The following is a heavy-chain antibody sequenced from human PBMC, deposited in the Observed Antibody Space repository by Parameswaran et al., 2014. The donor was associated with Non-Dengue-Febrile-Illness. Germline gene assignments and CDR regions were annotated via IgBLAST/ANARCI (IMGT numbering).Heavy chain of an antibody. CDR2: IYSGGST. D-gene: IGHD6-13*01. CDR3: ARDSQQKHDAFDI. Sequence: PGKGLEWVSVIYSGGSTYYADSVKGRFTISRDNSKNTLYLQMNSLRAEDTAVYYCARDSQQKHDAFDIWGQGTMVTVSS. V-gene: IGHV3-53*01. J-gene: IGHJ3*02.